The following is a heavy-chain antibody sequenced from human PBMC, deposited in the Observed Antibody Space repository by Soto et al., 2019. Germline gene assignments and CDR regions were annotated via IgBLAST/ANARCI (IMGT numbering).Heavy chain of an antibody. CDR1: GGSISTYY. CDR3: ARVSYDLVYYFDF. D-gene: IGHD3-16*01. V-gene: IGHV4-59*07. J-gene: IGHJ4*02. CDR2: VYCNGFT. Sequence: QVQLRESGPGLVKPSDTLSLICTVSGGSISTYYWSWIRQPPGKGLEWIASVYCNGFTNYNPSLMSRVTMSVDTFRNQFSLRLNSVTAADTAMYYCARVSYDLVYYFDFWGQGTLVTVSS.